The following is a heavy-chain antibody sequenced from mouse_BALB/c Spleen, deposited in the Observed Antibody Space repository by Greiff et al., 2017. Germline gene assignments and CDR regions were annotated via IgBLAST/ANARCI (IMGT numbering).Heavy chain of an antibody. CDR2: ISYSGST. Sequence: EVQLQESGPGLVKPSQSLSLTCTVTGYSITSYYAWNWIRQFPGNKLEWTGYISYSGSTSYNPSLKSRISITRDTSKNQFFLQLNSVTTEDTATYYCARVDYGSSYFDYWGQGTTLTVSS. CDR3: ARVDYGSSYFDY. D-gene: IGHD1-1*01. CDR1: GYSITSYYA. V-gene: IGHV3-2*02. J-gene: IGHJ2*01.